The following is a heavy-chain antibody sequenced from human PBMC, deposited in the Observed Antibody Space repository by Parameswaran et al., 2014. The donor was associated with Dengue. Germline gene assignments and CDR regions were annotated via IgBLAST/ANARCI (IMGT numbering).Heavy chain of an antibody. J-gene: IGHJ4*02. D-gene: IGHD1-1*01. CDR2: VNYTGYT. CDR3: ARLATI. Sequence: KGLEYIGSVNYTGYTNYNPSLNSRVTISVDTSKSQIYLQLRSVTAADTAVYYCARLATIWGQGSLVTVSS. V-gene: IGHV4-39*01.